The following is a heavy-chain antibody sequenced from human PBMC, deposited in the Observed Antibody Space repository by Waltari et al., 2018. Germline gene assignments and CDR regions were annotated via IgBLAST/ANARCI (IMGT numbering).Heavy chain of an antibody. V-gene: IGHV1-69*15. J-gene: IGHJ6*02. D-gene: IGHD6-13*01. CDR2: IIPIFGTA. CDR3: ARTRSSSWYYYYYGMDV. CDR1: GGTLSSYA. Sequence: VQLVQSGAEVKKPGSSVKVSCKASGGTLSSYAISWVRQAPGQGLEWMGRIIPIFGTANYAQKFQGRVTITADESTSTAYMELSSLRSEDTAVYYCARTRSSSWYYYYYGMDVWGQGTTVTVSS.